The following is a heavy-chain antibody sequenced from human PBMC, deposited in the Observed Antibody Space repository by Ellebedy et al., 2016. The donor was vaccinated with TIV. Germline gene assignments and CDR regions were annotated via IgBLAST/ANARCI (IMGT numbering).Heavy chain of an antibody. Sequence: AASVKVSCKASGFTFNSHGLAWVRQAPGLGLEWMGWINAYDGIKNYAEKFQGRVTMTTETLTRTAYMDLRDLTSDDTAIYYCARGDRLQTWSKHFDYWGQGTVVTVTS. J-gene: IGHJ4*02. CDR2: INAYDGIK. V-gene: IGHV1-18*04. CDR3: ARGDRLQTWSKHFDY. CDR1: GFTFNSHG. D-gene: IGHD2-8*01.